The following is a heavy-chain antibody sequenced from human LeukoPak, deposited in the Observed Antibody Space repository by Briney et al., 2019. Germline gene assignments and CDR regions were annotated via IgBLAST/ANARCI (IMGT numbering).Heavy chain of an antibody. V-gene: IGHV4-4*07. D-gene: IGHD2-15*01. CDR2: IYTGGST. CDR3: ARDDGVVVVAATPLYRTLYNRFDP. J-gene: IGHJ5*02. CDR1: GGSISSYY. Sequence: PSETLSLTCTVSGGSISSYYWSWIRQPAGKGLEWIGRIYTGGSTNYNPSLKSRVTMSVDTTKNQFSPKLSSVIAADAAVYFCARDDGVVVVAATPLYRTLYNRFDPWGQGTLVTISS.